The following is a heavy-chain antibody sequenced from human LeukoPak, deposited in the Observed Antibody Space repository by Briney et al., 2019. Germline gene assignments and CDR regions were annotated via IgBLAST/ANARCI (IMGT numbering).Heavy chain of an antibody. CDR1: GASISTFH. V-gene: IGHV4-4*07. J-gene: IGHJ4*02. CDR3: ARKDGDY. CDR2: IYSSGSS. Sequence: PSETLCLTCRVSGASISTFHWTSFRQPAGRGLEWISHIYSSGSSLLNPSLKTRVAMSVDLTKNQLSLKLTSVTAADTAMYFCARKDGDYWGRGTLVTVSS.